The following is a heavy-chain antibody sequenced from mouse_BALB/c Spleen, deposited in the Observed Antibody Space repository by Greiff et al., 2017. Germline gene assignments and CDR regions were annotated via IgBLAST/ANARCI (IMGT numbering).Heavy chain of an antibody. CDR1: GYSITSDYA. Sequence: DVQLQESGPGLVKPSQSLSLTCTVTGYSITSDYAWNWIRQFPGNKLEWMGYISYSGSTSYNPSLKSRISITRDTSKNQFFLQLNSVTTEDTATYYCARKAIYYDYDAGFAYWGQGTLVTVSA. D-gene: IGHD2-4*01. CDR3: ARKAIYYDYDAGFAY. CDR2: ISYSGST. V-gene: IGHV3-2*02. J-gene: IGHJ3*01.